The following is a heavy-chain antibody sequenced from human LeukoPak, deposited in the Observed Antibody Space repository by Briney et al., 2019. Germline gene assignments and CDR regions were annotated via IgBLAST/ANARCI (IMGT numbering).Heavy chain of an antibody. J-gene: IGHJ4*02. CDR1: GVSVSTTYN. V-gene: IGHV4-61*01. CDR3: ARGNSYYDSSGAFDY. CDR2: NGNN. Sequence: SETLSLTCTVSGVSVSTTYNWGWVRRPPGKGLEWIGYNGNNNYNPSLKSRVSMSVDTSKNQFSLKLNSVTAADTAVYYCARGNSYYDSSGAFDYWGQGTLVTVSS. D-gene: IGHD3-22*01.